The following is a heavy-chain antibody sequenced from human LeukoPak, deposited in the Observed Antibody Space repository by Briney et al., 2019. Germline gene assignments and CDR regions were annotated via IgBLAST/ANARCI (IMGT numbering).Heavy chain of an antibody. J-gene: IGHJ3*02. Sequence: SGPTLVNPTQTLTLTCTFSGFSLSTSGVGVGWIRQPPGKALEWLALIYWDDDKRYSPSLKSRLTITKDTSKNQVVLTMTNMDPVDTATYYCAHLVVDYYDSSGYQREDAFDIWGQGTMVTVSS. V-gene: IGHV2-5*02. CDR1: GFSLSTSGVG. D-gene: IGHD3-22*01. CDR2: IYWDDDK. CDR3: AHLVVDYYDSSGYQREDAFDI.